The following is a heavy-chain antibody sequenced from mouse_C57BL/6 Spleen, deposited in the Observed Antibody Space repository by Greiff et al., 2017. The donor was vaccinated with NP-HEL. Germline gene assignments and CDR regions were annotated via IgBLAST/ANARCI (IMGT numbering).Heavy chain of an antibody. CDR3: ARSDDGYYLAWFAY. V-gene: IGHV1-80*01. Sequence: QVQLKESGAELVKPGASVKISCKASGYAFSSYWMNWVKQRPGKGLEWIGQIYPGDGDSNYNGKFKGKATLTADKSSSTAYMQLSSLTSEDSAVYFCARSDDGYYLAWFAYWGQGTLVTVSA. CDR2: IYPGDGDS. CDR1: GYAFSSYW. D-gene: IGHD2-3*01. J-gene: IGHJ3*01.